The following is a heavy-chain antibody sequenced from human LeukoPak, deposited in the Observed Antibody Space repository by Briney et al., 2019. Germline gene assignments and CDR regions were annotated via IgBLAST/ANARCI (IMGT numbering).Heavy chain of an antibody. CDR1: GFTFSSYS. J-gene: IGHJ4*02. CDR3: ARDLSEDTAMFEYYFDY. CDR2: ISSSSSYI. D-gene: IGHD5-18*01. Sequence: PGGSLRLSCAASGFTFSSYSMNWVRQAPGKGLEWVSSISSSSSYIYYADSVKGRFTISRDNAKNSLYLQMNSLRAEDTAVYYCARDLSEDTAMFEYYFDYWGQGTLVTVSS. V-gene: IGHV3-21*01.